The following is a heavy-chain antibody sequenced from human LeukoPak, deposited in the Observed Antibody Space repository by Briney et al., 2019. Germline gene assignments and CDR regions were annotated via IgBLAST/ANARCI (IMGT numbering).Heavy chain of an antibody. Sequence: GESLKISCKGSGYSFTSYWIGWVRQMPGKGLEWMGIIYPGDSDTRYSPSFQGQVTISADKSISTAYLQWSSLKASDTAMYYCARLGASNGDLNWFDPWGQGTLVTVSS. CDR3: ARLGASNGDLNWFDP. D-gene: IGHD4-17*01. V-gene: IGHV5-51*01. CDR1: GYSFTSYW. CDR2: IYPGDSDT. J-gene: IGHJ5*02.